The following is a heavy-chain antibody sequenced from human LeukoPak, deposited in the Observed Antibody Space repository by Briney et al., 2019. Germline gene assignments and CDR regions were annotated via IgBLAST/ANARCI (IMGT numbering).Heavy chain of an antibody. Sequence: GGSLRLSCAASGLSIRNDWMSWVRQAPGKGLEWVARVKSKSAGETTDYAAPVKGRFTISRDDSKNTLYLQMNSLKTEDTAVYYCTLIQGWGSGSYYRDFWGQGTLVTVSS. CDR1: GLSIRNDW. CDR3: TLIQGWGSGSYYRDF. V-gene: IGHV3-15*01. CDR2: VKSKSAGETT. D-gene: IGHD3-10*01. J-gene: IGHJ4*02.